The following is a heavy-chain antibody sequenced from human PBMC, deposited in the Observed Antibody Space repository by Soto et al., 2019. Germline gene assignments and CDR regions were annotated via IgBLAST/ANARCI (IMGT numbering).Heavy chain of an antibody. J-gene: IGHJ4*02. Sequence: GGSLRLSRAASRFTFSMYAMSSVRQAPGKGLEWVSAISGSGGSTYYADSVKGRFTISRDNSKNTLYLQMNSLRAEDTAVYYCAKEILGGYFDHWGQGTLVTVSS. D-gene: IGHD2-15*01. CDR2: ISGSGGST. CDR1: RFTFSMYA. V-gene: IGHV3-23*01. CDR3: AKEILGGYFDH.